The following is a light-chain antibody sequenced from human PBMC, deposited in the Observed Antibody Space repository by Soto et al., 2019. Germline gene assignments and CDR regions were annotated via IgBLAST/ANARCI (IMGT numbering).Light chain of an antibody. J-gene: IGKJ1*01. CDR3: MQALQTHRT. CDR1: QSLQHSNGYNY. V-gene: IGKV2-28*01. Sequence: DIVMTQSPLSLPVTPGQPASSSCSAIQSLQHSNGYNYLDWYLQKPGQSKQIMIYLGYSRASGVNDRFSGSGSGTDFTLTISRVEAEDVGVYYCMQALQTHRTFGKGTTG. CDR2: LGY.